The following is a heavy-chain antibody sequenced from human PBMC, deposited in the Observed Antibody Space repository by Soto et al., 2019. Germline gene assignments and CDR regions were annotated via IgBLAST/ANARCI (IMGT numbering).Heavy chain of an antibody. CDR2: IIPIFGTA. J-gene: IGHJ4*02. CDR1: GGTFSSYA. CDR3: ARDSYRSSSAFDY. Sequence: SVKVSCKASGGTFSSYAISWVRQAPGQGLEWVGGIIPIFGTANYAQKFQGRVTITADESTSTAYMELSSLRSEDTAVYYCARDSYRSSSAFDYWGQGTLVTVSS. V-gene: IGHV1-69*13. D-gene: IGHD6-6*01.